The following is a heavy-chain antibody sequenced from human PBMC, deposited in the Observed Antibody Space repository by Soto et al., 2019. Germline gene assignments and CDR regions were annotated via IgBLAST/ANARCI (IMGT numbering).Heavy chain of an antibody. CDR2: IYYTGST. D-gene: IGHD3-10*01. CDR3: ARGPGASDYYFDY. CDR1: GGSVSSYW. V-gene: IGHV4-59*02. Sequence: SETLSLTCSVSGGSVSSYWWSWIRQPPGKGLEWIGYIYYTGSTNYSPSLKSRVTISLDASKSQFSLKLTSVTAADTAVYYCARGPGASDYYFDYWGPGTLVTVSS. J-gene: IGHJ4*02.